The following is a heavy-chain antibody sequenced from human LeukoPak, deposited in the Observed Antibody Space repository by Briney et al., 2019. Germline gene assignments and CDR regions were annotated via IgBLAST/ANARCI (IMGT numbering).Heavy chain of an antibody. D-gene: IGHD4-17*01. J-gene: IGHJ6*02. CDR1: GGSISSGGYY. Sequence: IPSQTLSLTCAVSGGSISSGGYYWSWIRQPPGKGLEWIGYIYHSGSTYYNPSLKSRVTISVDRSKNQFSLKLSSVTAADTAAYYCARGGTTTGGMDVWGQGTTVTVSS. CDR2: IYHSGST. CDR3: ARGGTTTGGMDV. V-gene: IGHV4-30-2*01.